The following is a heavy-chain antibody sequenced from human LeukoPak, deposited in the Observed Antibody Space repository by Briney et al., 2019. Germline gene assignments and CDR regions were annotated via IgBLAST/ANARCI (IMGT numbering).Heavy chain of an antibody. Sequence: SETLSLTCTVSGGSISSGDYYWSWIRQPPGKGLEWIGYIYYSGSTYYNPSLKSRVTISVDTSKNQFSLKLSSVTAADTAVYYCARASNYYGSGNNWFDPWGQGTLVTVSS. CDR1: GGSISSGDYY. J-gene: IGHJ5*02. CDR3: ARASNYYGSGNNWFDP. CDR2: IYYSGST. D-gene: IGHD3-10*01. V-gene: IGHV4-30-4*01.